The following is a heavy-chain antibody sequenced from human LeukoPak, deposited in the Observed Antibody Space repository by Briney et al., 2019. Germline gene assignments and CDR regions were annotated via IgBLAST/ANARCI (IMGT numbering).Heavy chain of an antibody. CDR3: ARDFEERGYFVADFDY. V-gene: IGHV3-21*01. CDR2: ISSSYSYI. CDR1: GFTFSSYS. D-gene: IGHD3-22*01. Sequence: GGSLRLSCAASGFTFSSYSMNWVRQAPGKGLEWVSSISSSYSYIYYADSVKGRFTISRDNAKNSLYLQMNSLRAEDTAVYYCARDFEERGYFVADFDYWGQGTLVTVSS. J-gene: IGHJ4*02.